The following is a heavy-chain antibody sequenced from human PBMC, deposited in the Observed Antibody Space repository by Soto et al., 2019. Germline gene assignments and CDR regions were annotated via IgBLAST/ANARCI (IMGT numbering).Heavy chain of an antibody. J-gene: IGHJ4*02. CDR3: ESTSVYEYGIDY. CDR1: GFTFSSYG. CDR2: ISYDGSNK. V-gene: IGHV3-30*03. D-gene: IGHD3-16*01. Sequence: SGGSLRLSCAASGFTFSSYGMHWVRQAPGKGLEWVAVISYDGSNKYYADSVKGRFTISRDNSKNTLYLQMNSLRAEDTAVYYCESTSVYEYGIDYWGQGTLVTVSS.